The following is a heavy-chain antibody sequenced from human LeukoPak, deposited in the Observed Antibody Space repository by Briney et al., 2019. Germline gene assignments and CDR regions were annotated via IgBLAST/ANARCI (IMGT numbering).Heavy chain of an antibody. D-gene: IGHD1-1*01. CDR1: GFTFSSYA. J-gene: IGHJ3*02. CDR2: ISGSGGST. V-gene: IGHV3-23*01. CDR3: ARDLRTTGTTYAFDI. Sequence: GGSLRLSCAASGFTFSSYAMSWVRQAPGKGLEWVSAISGSGGSTYYADSVKGRFTISRDNAKNSLYLQMNSLSAEDTAVYYCARDLRTTGTTYAFDIWGQGTMVTVSS.